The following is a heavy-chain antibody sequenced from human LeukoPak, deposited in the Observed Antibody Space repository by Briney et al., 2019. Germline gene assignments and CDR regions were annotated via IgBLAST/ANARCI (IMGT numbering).Heavy chain of an antibody. CDR1: GYTFTGYY. D-gene: IGHD3-10*01. CDR2: INTNSGGT. J-gene: IGHJ4*02. Sequence: ASVKVSCKASGYTFTGYYMHWVRQAPGQGLEWMGRINTNSGGTNYAQKFQGRVTMTRDTSISTAYMELSRLRSDDTAVYYCARASYGSGRHFDYWGQGTLVTVSS. CDR3: ARASYGSGRHFDY. V-gene: IGHV1-2*06.